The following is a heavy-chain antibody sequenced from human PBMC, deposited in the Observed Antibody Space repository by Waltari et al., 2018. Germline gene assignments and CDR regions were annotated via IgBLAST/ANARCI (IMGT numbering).Heavy chain of an antibody. D-gene: IGHD6-19*01. CDR2: ISGSGRTYI. V-gene: IGHV3-21*01. CDR3: TRDLYASGGDYFDP. Sequence: LHLVESGGGVVQAGGSLRPSWAASGFLFRSYDMHWVRQAPGKGLEWVASISGSGRTYIFYTDSVKGRFTISRDNAKNSLYLQMNSLSAEDTAVYYCTRDLYASGGDYFDPWGQGTSVTVSS. CDR1: GFLFRSYD. J-gene: IGHJ4*02.